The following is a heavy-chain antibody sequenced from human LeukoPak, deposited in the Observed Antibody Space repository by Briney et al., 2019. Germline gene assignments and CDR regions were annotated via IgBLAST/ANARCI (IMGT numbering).Heavy chain of an antibody. CDR2: IIPILGIA. D-gene: IGHD3-3*01. J-gene: IGHJ6*02. V-gene: IGHV1-69*04. CDR1: GGTFSSYA. Sequence: SVKVSCKASGGTFSSYAISWVRQAPGQGLEWMGRIIPILGIANYAQKFQGRVTITADKSTSTAYMELSSLRSEDTAVYYCETYYDFWSGYRPRGMDVWGQGTTVTVSS. CDR3: ETYYDFWSGYRPRGMDV.